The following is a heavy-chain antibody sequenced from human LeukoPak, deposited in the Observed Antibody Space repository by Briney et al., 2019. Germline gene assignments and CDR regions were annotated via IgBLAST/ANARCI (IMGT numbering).Heavy chain of an antibody. CDR1: GFTFSSYE. Sequence: PGGSLGLSCAASGFTFSSYEMNWVRQAPGKGLEWVSYISSSGSTIYYADSVKGRLTISRDNAKNSLYLQMNSLRAEDTAVYYCARGPPLRCFDWWVTTFDYWGQGTLVTVSS. J-gene: IGHJ4*02. D-gene: IGHD3-9*01. CDR3: ARGPPLRCFDWWVTTFDY. CDR2: ISSSGSTI. V-gene: IGHV3-48*03.